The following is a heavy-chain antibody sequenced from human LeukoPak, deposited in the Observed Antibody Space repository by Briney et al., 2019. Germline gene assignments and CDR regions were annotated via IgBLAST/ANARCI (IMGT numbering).Heavy chain of an antibody. CDR3: ARHRGAKDGSDI. V-gene: IGHV5-51*01. D-gene: IGHD1-26*01. J-gene: IGHJ3*02. CDR1: EYTFTSSW. CDR2: VFPGDSDT. Sequence: GESLKISCQGSEYTFTSSWSGWARQMPGKGLEWMGSVFPGDSDTRYLPSFEGQVTISADKAINTAYLQWSSLKASDTAMYYCARHRGAKDGSDIWGQGTMVTVAS.